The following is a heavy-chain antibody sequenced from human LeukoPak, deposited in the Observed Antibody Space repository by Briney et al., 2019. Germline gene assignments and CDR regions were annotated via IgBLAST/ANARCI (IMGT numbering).Heavy chain of an antibody. CDR3: AKGGGLYYYGMDV. Sequence: GGSLRLSCTASGFSFDNYGMHWVRQAPGKGLEWVSGISWNSGSIGYADSVKGRFTTSRDNAKNSLYLQMNNLRTEDTALYYCAKGGGLYYYGMDVWGQGTTVTVSS. CDR1: GFSFDNYG. V-gene: IGHV3-9*01. CDR2: ISWNSGSI. J-gene: IGHJ6*02.